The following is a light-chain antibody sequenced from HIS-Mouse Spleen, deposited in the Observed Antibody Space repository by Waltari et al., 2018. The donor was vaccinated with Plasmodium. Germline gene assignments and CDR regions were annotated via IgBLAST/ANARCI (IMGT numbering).Light chain of an antibody. CDR1: SRHSSYA. CDR3: QTWGTGFWV. J-gene: IGLJ3*02. V-gene: IGLV4-69*01. Sequence: QLVLTQSPSASASLGASVKLTCTLSSRHSSYAIAWHQQKPEKGPRYLMKLNREGSHSKGDGIPDRFSGSSSGAERYLTISSLQSEDEADYYCQTWGTGFWVFGGGTKLTVL. CDR2: LNREGSH.